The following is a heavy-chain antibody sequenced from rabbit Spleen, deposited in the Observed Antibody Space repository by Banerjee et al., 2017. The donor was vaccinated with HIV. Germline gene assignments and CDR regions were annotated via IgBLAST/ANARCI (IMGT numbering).Heavy chain of an antibody. CDR2: IRTGDGKT. Sequence: QEQLVESGGGLVQPEGSLTLTCKASGFDFSTNYDMCWVRQAPGKGPEWIACIRTGDGKTYYASWAKGRFTISKTSSTTVTLQMTSLTVADTATYFCARDTGSSFSTYGMDLWGPGTLVTVS. CDR3: ARDTGSSFSTYGMDL. J-gene: IGHJ6*01. V-gene: IGHV1S45*01. D-gene: IGHD8-1*01. CDR1: GFDFSTNYD.